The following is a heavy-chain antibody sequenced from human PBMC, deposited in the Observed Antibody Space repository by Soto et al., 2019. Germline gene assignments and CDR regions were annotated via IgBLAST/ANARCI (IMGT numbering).Heavy chain of an antibody. CDR3: AREKADFCGNSTYFDY. Sequence: SVKVSCKASGGIFTNYAFSWVRQAPGQGLEWMGGIIPIFGTANYAQKFQGRVTITADESTTTAYMDLSSLTSEDTAVYYCAREKADFCGNSTYFDYWGQGTLVTVSS. CDR2: IIPIFGTA. J-gene: IGHJ4*02. D-gene: IGHD2-21*01. CDR1: GGIFTNYA. V-gene: IGHV1-69*13.